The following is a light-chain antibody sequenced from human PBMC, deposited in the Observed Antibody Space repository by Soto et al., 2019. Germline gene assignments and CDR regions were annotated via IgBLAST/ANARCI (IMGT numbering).Light chain of an antibody. V-gene: IGLV1-51*01. J-gene: IGLJ1*01. CDR3: GTWDTSLPACV. CDR1: ASNIGNNS. CDR2: DDS. Sequence: QSVLTQPPSVSAAPGQRVTISCSGSASNIGNNSVSWYQQLPGAAPKLLIYDDSNRPSGIPDRFSGSKSGTSATLGITGLQTGDEADYYCGTWDTSLPACVFGPGTKLTVL.